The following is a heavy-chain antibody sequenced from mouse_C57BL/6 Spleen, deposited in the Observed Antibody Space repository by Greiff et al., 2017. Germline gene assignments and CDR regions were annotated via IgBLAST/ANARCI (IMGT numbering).Heavy chain of an antibody. D-gene: IGHD2-4*01. CDR2: INPNNGGT. J-gene: IGHJ4*01. CDR1: GYTFTSYN. CDR3: ERGIYYYHGVAMDD. V-gene: IGHV1-18*01. Sequence: VQLQESGPELVKPGASVKIPCKASGYTFTSYNMDWVKQSHGKSLEWIGDINPNNGGTIYNQKFKGKATLTVDKSSSTAYMELRSLTSEDTAVYCCERGIYYYHGVAMDDWGQGTSVTVSS.